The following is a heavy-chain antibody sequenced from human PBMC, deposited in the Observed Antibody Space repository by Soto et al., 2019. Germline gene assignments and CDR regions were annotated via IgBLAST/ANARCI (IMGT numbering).Heavy chain of an antibody. J-gene: IGHJ4*02. CDR1: GFTFSSYS. Sequence: EVQLVESGGGLVKPGGSLRLSCAASGFTFSSYSMNWVRQAPGKGLEWVSSISSSSSYIYYAGSVKGRFTISRDNAKNSLYLQMNSLRAEDTAVYYCARVFGTYLDYWGQGTLVTVSS. V-gene: IGHV3-21*01. CDR2: ISSSSSYI. D-gene: IGHD3-16*01. CDR3: ARVFGTYLDY.